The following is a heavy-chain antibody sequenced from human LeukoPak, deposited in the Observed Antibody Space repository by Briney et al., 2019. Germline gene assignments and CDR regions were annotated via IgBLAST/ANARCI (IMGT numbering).Heavy chain of an antibody. V-gene: IGHV4-34*01. D-gene: IGHD6-13*01. Sequence: SETLSLTCAVYGGSFSGYYWSWIRQPPGKGLEWIGEINHSGSTNYNPSLTSRGTISVDTSKNQFSLKLSSVTAADTAVYYCARGLPSSSWYPYYYYMDVWGKGTTVTVSS. CDR3: ARGLPSSSWYPYYYYMDV. J-gene: IGHJ6*03. CDR2: INHSGST. CDR1: GGSFSGYY.